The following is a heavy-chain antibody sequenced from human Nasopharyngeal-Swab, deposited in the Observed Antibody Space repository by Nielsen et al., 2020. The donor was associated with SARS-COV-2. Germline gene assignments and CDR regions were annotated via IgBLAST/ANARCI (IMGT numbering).Heavy chain of an antibody. J-gene: IGHJ1*01. Sequence: GESLKISCVVSGLTVSSTYMSWVRQAPGKGLEWVSVTEIGGTTHYADSVKGRFSISRDSSTNTLYLQMNSVRAEDTAVYYCARDLGGGYCTTTNCPGSWGQGTLVTVSS. D-gene: IGHD2-2*01. CDR2: TEIGGTT. CDR3: ARDLGGGYCTTTNCPGS. CDR1: GLTVSSTY. V-gene: IGHV3-53*01.